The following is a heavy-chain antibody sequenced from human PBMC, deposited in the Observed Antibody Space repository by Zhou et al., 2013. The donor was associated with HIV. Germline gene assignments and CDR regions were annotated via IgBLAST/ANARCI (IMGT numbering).Heavy chain of an antibody. CDR1: TYTFRTYG. CDR2: ISYYNGIT. CDR3: GRGGQGYHYFLDV. V-gene: IGHV1-18*01. Sequence: QTHLRQSGPEVKRPGASVRVSCMASTYTFRTYGLAWVRQAPGQGLEWVAWISYYNGITYYAQKFQDRVSLTTDTSTTTAYMELRSLRSDDTAVYYCGRGGQGYHYFLDVWGKGTAVTVSS. J-gene: IGHJ6*03.